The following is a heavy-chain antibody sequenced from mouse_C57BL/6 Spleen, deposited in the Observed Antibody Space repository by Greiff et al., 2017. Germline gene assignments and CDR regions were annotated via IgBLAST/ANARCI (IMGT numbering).Heavy chain of an antibody. CDR1: GYSITSGYY. J-gene: IGHJ2*01. CDR3: ASMSSNWDFDY. D-gene: IGHD4-1*01. CDR2: ISYDGSN. Sequence: EVKLQESGPGLVKPSQSLSLTCSVTGYSITSGYYWNWIRQFPGNKLEWMGYISYDGSNNYNPSLKNRISIARDTSKNQFFLKLNSVTTEDTATYYGASMSSNWDFDYWGQGTTLTVSS. V-gene: IGHV3-6*01.